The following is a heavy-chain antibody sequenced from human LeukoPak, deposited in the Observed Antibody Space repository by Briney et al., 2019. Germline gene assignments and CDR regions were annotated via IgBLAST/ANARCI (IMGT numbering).Heavy chain of an antibody. J-gene: IGHJ3*02. Sequence: SETLYLTCTVSGGSISSSSYYWGWIRQPPGKGLEWIGSIYYSGSTYYNPSLKSRVTISVDTSKNQFSLKLSSVTAADTAVYYCARPSTYDYVWGSPSNAFDIWGQGTMVTVSS. CDR1: GGSISSSSYY. D-gene: IGHD3-16*01. V-gene: IGHV4-39*01. CDR3: ARPSTYDYVWGSPSNAFDI. CDR2: IYYSGST.